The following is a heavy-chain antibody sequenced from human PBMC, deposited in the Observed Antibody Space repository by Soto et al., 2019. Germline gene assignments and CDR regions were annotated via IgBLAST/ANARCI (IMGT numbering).Heavy chain of an antibody. V-gene: IGHV4-59*01. CDR3: AREYYDSSGYYAYFDY. Sequence: SETLSLTCTVSGGSISSFYWSWIRQPPGKGLAWIGYFFSGGSANYNPSLKSRVTMSLDTSKNQFSLTLSSVTAADTAVYYCAREYYDSSGYYAYFDYWGQGTLVTVSS. CDR1: GGSISSFY. CDR2: FFSGGSA. D-gene: IGHD3-22*01. J-gene: IGHJ4*02.